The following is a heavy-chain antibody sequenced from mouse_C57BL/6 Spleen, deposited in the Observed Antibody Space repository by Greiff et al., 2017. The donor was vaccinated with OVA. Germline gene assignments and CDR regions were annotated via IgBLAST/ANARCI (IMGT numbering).Heavy chain of an antibody. CDR1: GYTFTSYW. J-gene: IGHJ4*01. Sequence: QVQLQQPGAELVMPGASVKLSCKASGYTFTSYWMHWVKQRPGQGLEWIGEIDPCDSYTNYNQKFKGKSTLTVDKSSSTSYMQLSVLTSEASAVSYCAIPYYYGSSSYYAMDYWGQGTSVTVSS. CDR2: IDPCDSYT. CDR3: AIPYYYGSSSYYAMDY. D-gene: IGHD1-1*01. V-gene: IGHV1-69*01.